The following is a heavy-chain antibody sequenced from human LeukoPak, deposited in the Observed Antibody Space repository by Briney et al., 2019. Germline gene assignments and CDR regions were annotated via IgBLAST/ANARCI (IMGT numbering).Heavy chain of an antibody. Sequence: PGRSLRLSCAASGFTFSSYGMHWVRQAPGKGLEWVSAISWNGGSLDYADSVKGRFTISRDNAKNSLYLQMNSLRPGDTALCYCAKDVEWFSYGMDVWGQGTTVTVSS. D-gene: IGHD3-9*01. CDR3: AKDVEWFSYGMDV. V-gene: IGHV3-9*01. CDR1: GFTFSSYG. J-gene: IGHJ6*02. CDR2: ISWNGGSL.